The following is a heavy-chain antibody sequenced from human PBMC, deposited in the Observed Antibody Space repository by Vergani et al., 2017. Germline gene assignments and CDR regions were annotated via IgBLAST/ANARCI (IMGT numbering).Heavy chain of an antibody. CDR1: GGTFSSYT. Sequence: QVQLVQSGAEVKKPGSSVKVSCKASGGTFSSYTISWVRQAPGQGLEWMGRIIPILGIANSAQTFQGRVTITADKSTSTAYMELSSLRSEDTAVYYCARAAVAGRIDYWGQGTLVTVSS. CDR2: IIPILGIA. J-gene: IGHJ4*02. V-gene: IGHV1-69*02. CDR3: ARAAVAGRIDY. D-gene: IGHD6-19*01.